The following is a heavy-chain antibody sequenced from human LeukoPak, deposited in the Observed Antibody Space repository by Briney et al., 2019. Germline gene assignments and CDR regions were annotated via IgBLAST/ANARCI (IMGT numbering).Heavy chain of an antibody. CDR1: GFIFSDYY. CDR2: ITSSGATI. CDR3: ARVLSSGEIPFDY. Sequence: GGSLRLSCAASGFIFSDYYMTWLREAPEKGLEWASHITSSGATIYYADYVRGRFTISRDNAKNPLSLQINSLRAEDTGVYFCARVLSSGEIPFDYWGQGMLVTVSS. V-gene: IGHV3-11*01. J-gene: IGHJ4*02. D-gene: IGHD3-22*01.